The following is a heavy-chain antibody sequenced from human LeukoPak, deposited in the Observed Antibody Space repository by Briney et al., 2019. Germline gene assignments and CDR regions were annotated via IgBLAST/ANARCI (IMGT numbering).Heavy chain of an antibody. Sequence: SETLSLTCTVSGGSISSYYWSWIRQPPGKGLEWIGYIYYSGSTNYNPSLKSRVTISVDTPKNQFSLKLSSVTAADTAVYYCARSYYDFWSGYYNLFDYWGQGTLVTVSS. J-gene: IGHJ4*02. CDR3: ARSYYDFWSGYYNLFDY. CDR1: GGSISSYY. D-gene: IGHD3-3*01. CDR2: IYYSGST. V-gene: IGHV4-59*01.